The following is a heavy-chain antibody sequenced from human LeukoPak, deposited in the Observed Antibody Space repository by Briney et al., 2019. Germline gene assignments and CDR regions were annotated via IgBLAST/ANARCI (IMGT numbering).Heavy chain of an antibody. CDR1: GFTVSNNY. CDR3: ARDSSGPLY. D-gene: IGHD6-19*01. V-gene: IGHV3-66*01. CDR2: IYSSGGT. Sequence: PGGSLRLSCAASGFTVSNNYMSWVRQAPGKGLEWVSVIYSSGGTYYADSVKGRFTISRDNSKNTLYLQINSLSAEDTAVYYCARDSSGPLYWGQGTLVTVSS. J-gene: IGHJ4*02.